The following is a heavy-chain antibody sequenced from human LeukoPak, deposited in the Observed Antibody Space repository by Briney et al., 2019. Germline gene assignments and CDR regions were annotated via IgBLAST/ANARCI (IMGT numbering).Heavy chain of an antibody. J-gene: IGHJ3*02. CDR2: INHSGST. D-gene: IGHD3-22*01. V-gene: IGHV4-34*01. CDR3: ARGPDTYYYDSSGYYPDAFDI. Sequence: PSETLSLTCAVYGGSFSGYYWSWIRQPPGKGLEWIGEINHSGSTNYNPSLKSRVTISVDTSENQFSLKLSSVTAADTAVYYCARGPDTYYYDSSGYYPDAFDIWGQGTMVTVSS. CDR1: GGSFSGYY.